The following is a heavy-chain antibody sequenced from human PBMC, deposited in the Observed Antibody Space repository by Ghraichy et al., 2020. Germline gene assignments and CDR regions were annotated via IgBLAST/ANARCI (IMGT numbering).Heavy chain of an antibody. CDR1: GGSISSSNYY. V-gene: IGHV4-39*01. CDR2: FYYSGST. CDR3: AGPPLYYHSSGRYDH. D-gene: IGHD3-22*01. Sequence: SETLSLTCTVSGGSISSSNYYWGWIRQPPGKGLEWIGNFYYSGSTHYNPSLQSRVSISVDTSKNQLSLKLSSVTAADTAVYFCAGPPLYYHSSGRYDHWGQGTLVTVSS. J-gene: IGHJ4*02.